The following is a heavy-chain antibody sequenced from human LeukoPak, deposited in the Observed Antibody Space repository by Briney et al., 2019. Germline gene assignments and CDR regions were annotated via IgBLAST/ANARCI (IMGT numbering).Heavy chain of an antibody. CDR3: ARGASITIFGVVTNYNWFDP. CDR2: ISAYNGNT. Sequence: ASVKVSCKASGYTFTSYGIIWVRQAPGQGLEWMGWISAYNGNTNYAQKLQGRVTMTTDTSTSTAYMELRSLRSDDTAVYYCARGASITIFGVVTNYNWFDPWGPGNLVTVSS. J-gene: IGHJ5*02. D-gene: IGHD3-3*01. V-gene: IGHV1-18*01. CDR1: GYTFTSYG.